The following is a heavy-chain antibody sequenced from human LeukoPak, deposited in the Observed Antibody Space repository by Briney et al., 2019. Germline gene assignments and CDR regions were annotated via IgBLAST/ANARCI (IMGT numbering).Heavy chain of an antibody. Sequence: ASVKVSCKASGYKFNTYGISWVRQAPGQGLEWMGWINPNSGGTNYAQNFQGRVTMTRDTSISTAYMEVSRLRSDDTAVYYCAREDSSGYDYWGQGTLVTVSS. D-gene: IGHD3-22*01. V-gene: IGHV1-2*02. CDR3: AREDSSGYDY. CDR2: INPNSGGT. J-gene: IGHJ4*02. CDR1: GYKFNTYG.